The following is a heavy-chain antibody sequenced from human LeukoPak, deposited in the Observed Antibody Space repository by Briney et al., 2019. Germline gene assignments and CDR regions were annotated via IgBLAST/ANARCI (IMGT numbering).Heavy chain of an antibody. V-gene: IGHV4-34*01. D-gene: IGHD2-2*01. J-gene: IGHJ4*02. Sequence: ASETLSLTCAVYGGSFSGDYWSWIRQPPRKGLEWIWEINHIRSTNYNPSLKSRVTISVDTSKNQISLKLRSVTAADKAGHYCTRGPQVPAAIDYFDYWGQGTLVTVSP. CDR1: GGSFSGDY. CDR2: INHIRST. CDR3: TRGPQVPAAIDYFDY.